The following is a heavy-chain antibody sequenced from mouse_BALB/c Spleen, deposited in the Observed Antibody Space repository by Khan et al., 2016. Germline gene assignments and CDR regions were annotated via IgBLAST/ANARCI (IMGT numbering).Heavy chain of an antibody. CDR3: ARRDYVSGSPFAY. V-gene: IGHV1-87*01. Sequence: QVQLKQSGAELARPGASVKLSCKASGYTFTSYWMQWVKQRPGQGLEWIGTIYPGDGDTRYTQKFKGKATLTADKSPSTAYMQLSSFASEDSAVYYCARRDYVSGSPFAYWGQGTLVTVSA. CDR1: GYTFTSYW. CDR2: IYPGDGDT. J-gene: IGHJ3*01. D-gene: IGHD1-1*01.